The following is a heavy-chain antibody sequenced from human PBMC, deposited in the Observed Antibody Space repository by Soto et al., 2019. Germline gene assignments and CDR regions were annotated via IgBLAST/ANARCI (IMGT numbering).Heavy chain of an antibody. D-gene: IGHD3-22*01. CDR1: GFTFSSYW. J-gene: IGHJ4*02. V-gene: IGHV3-74*01. CDR2: INSDGSST. Sequence: EVQLVESGGGLVQPGGSLRLSCAASGFTFSSYWMHWVRQAPGKGLVWVSRINSDGSSTSYADSVKGRFTISRDNAKNPLYLQMNSLRAEDTAVDYCAIRASYYDSSGYFDYWGQGTLVTVSS. CDR3: AIRASYYDSSGYFDY.